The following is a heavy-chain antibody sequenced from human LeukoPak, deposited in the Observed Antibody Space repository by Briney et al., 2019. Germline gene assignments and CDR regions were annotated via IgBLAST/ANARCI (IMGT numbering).Heavy chain of an antibody. CDR2: ISAYNGNT. J-gene: IGHJ4*02. D-gene: IGHD6-13*01. CDR1: GYTFTSYG. CDR3: ARDYSSSWPFFYFDY. V-gene: IGHV1-18*01. Sequence: ASVKVSCTASGYTFTSYGISWVRQAPGQGLEWMGWISAYNGNTNYAQKLQGRVTMTTDTSTSTAYMELSSLRSEDTAVYYCARDYSSSWPFFYFDYWGQGTLVTVSS.